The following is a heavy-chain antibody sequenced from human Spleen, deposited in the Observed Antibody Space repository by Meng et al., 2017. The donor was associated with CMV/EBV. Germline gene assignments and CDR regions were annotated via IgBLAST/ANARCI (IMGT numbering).Heavy chain of an antibody. J-gene: IGHJ5*02. V-gene: IGHV3-21*01. D-gene: IGHD3-10*01. CDR1: GFTLRRYS. CDR2: ISSGSSYI. CDR3: ARDMVRGVKGWFDP. Sequence: SGFTLRRYSMNWVRQAPGKGLEWVASISSGSSYINYADSLKGRFTISRDNAQNSLFLQMNSLRAEDTAMYYCARDMVRGVKGWFDPWGQGTLVTVSS.